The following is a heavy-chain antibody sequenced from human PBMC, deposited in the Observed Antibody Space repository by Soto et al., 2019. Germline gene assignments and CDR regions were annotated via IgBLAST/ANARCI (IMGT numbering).Heavy chain of an antibody. Sequence: QVQLVQSGAEVKKPGASVKVSCKASGYTFTSYDINWVRQATGQGLEWVGWMNPNSGNTGYAQKFQGRVTMTRNTSISTAYMELSSLRSEDTAVYYCARGNSRGVAATFWFDPWGQGTLVTVSS. V-gene: IGHV1-8*01. D-gene: IGHD2-15*01. CDR3: ARGNSRGVAATFWFDP. CDR1: GYTFTSYD. J-gene: IGHJ5*02. CDR2: MNPNSGNT.